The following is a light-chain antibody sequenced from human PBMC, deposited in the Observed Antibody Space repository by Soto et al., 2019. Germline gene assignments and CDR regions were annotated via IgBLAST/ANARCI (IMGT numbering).Light chain of an antibody. CDR3: QQYKDWRT. V-gene: IGKV3-15*01. J-gene: IGKJ1*01. Sequence: IQLTQSPSSLSVSLGERVTLTCRASQAIAIYLAWYQQRPGQAPRLLIYAASIRATGIPARFSGSGSGTEFTLTISGLQSEDFGVYYCQQYKDWRTFGQGTNVDIK. CDR2: AAS. CDR1: QAIAIY.